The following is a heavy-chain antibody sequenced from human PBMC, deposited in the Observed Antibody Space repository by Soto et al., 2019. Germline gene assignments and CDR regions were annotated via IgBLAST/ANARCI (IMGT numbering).Heavy chain of an antibody. J-gene: IGHJ4*02. Sequence: SETLSLTCTVSGGSISSSSYYWGWIRQPPGKGLEWIGSIYYSGSTYYNPSLKSRVTISVDTSKNQFSLKLSSVTAADTAVYYCARSYYGSGSTTDYWGQGTLVTVSS. CDR3: ARSYYGSGSTTDY. D-gene: IGHD3-10*01. CDR2: IYYSGST. V-gene: IGHV4-39*07. CDR1: GGSISSSSYY.